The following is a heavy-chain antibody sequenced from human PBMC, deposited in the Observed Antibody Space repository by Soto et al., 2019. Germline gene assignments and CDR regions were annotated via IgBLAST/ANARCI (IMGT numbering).Heavy chain of an antibody. D-gene: IGHD6-13*01. CDR2: INPNSGGT. CDR3: ARVGGSPYGMDV. CDR1: GYTFTGYY. J-gene: IGHJ6*02. V-gene: IGHV1-2*04. Sequence: ASVKVSCEASGYTFTGYYMHWVRQAPGQGLERMGWINPNSGGTNYAQKFQGWVTMTRDTSISTAYMELSRLRSDDTAVYYCARVGGSPYGMDVWGQGTTVTVSS.